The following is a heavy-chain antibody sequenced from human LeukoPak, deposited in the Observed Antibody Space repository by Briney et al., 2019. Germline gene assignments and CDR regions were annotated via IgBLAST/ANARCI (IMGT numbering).Heavy chain of an antibody. CDR3: ASADYDDYYIDF. CDR2: IYYSGMT. CDR1: GGSISSYY. D-gene: IGHD4-17*01. J-gene: IGHJ4*02. Sequence: SETLSLTCTVSGGSISSYYWSWIRQPPGKGLEWIGYIYYSGMTNYNPSLKSRVTISLDTSKNQFSLKLSSVTAADTAVYYCASADYDDYYIDFWGQGALVTVSS. V-gene: IGHV4-59*01.